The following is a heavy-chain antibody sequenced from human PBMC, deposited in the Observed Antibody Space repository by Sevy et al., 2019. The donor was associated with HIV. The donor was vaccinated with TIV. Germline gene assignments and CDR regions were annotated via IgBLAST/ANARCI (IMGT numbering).Heavy chain of an antibody. J-gene: IGHJ3*02. D-gene: IGHD3-3*01. Sequence: GGSLRLSCAASGFTFSSYWMSWVRQAPGKGLEWVAHIKRDGTEKYYVDSVKGRFTISRDNAKNSLYLQMNSLRAEDTAVYYCTTDGYYYDFWSGYYTGRQAFDIWGQGTMVTVSS. CDR3: TTDGYYYDFWSGYYTGRQAFDI. CDR2: IKRDGTEK. V-gene: IGHV3-7*03. CDR1: GFTFSSYW.